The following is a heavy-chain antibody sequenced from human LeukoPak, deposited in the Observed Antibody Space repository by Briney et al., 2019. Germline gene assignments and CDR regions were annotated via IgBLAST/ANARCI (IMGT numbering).Heavy chain of an antibody. Sequence: SETLSLTCTVSGASVNSDNYYWTWIRQPPGKGLEWIGYIYYSGSTFYNPSLESRITISLDTSKNQFSLRLTSVTPADTAVYYCGRGQFYGDYEDYWGQGTLVTVSS. CDR2: IYYSGST. V-gene: IGHV4-31*03. J-gene: IGHJ4*02. D-gene: IGHD4-17*01. CDR1: GASVNSDNYY. CDR3: GRGQFYGDYEDY.